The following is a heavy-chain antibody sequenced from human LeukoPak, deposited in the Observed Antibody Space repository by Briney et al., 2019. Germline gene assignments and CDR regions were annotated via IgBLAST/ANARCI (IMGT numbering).Heavy chain of an antibody. CDR1: GFTFDESA. D-gene: IGHD3-10*01. V-gene: IGHV3-20*04. Sequence: GGSLRLSCAASGFTFDESAMNWVRQAPGKGLEWVSGIDWNGGNIGYADSVKGRLTTSRDNAKNSLYLQMNSLRDEDTALYYCARAGSKSGSQTYLDYWGQGTLVTVSS. CDR3: ARAGSKSGSQTYLDY. CDR2: IDWNGGNI. J-gene: IGHJ4*02.